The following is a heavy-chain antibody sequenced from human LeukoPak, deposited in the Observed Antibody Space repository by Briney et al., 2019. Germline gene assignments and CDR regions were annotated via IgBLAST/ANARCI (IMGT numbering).Heavy chain of an antibody. D-gene: IGHD6-19*01. CDR1: GFTFSSYE. CDR3: VRDGYSSFDY. V-gene: IGHV3-48*03. CDR2: ISSSGSTI. J-gene: IGHJ4*02. Sequence: GGSLRLSCAASGFTFSSYEMNWVRQAPGKGLEWVSYISSSGSTIYYADSVKGRFTISRDNAKNSLYLQMNSLRAEDTAVYYCVRDGYSSFDYWGQGTLVTVSS.